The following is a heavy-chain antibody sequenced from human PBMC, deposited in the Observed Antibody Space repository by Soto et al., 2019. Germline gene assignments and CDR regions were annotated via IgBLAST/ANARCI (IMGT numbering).Heavy chain of an antibody. CDR3: AKDFSAQSDSWLKLFGP. J-gene: IGHJ5*02. CDR1: GFTFDDYV. Sequence: EVQLVESGGGLVQPGGSLRLSCAASGFTFDDYVMHWVRQGPGKGLEWVSGISWKSGTIGYADFVKGRFTISRDNAKNSLYLEMTSLRAEDTAFYYCAKDFSAQSDSWLKLFGPWGQGTLVTVSS. CDR2: ISWKSGTI. V-gene: IGHV3-9*01. D-gene: IGHD6-13*01.